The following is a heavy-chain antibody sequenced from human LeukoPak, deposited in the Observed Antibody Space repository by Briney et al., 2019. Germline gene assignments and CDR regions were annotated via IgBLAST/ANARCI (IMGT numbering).Heavy chain of an antibody. CDR1: GFTVSSNY. D-gene: IGHD3-9*01. V-gene: IGHV3-21*01. J-gene: IGHJ4*02. CDR2: ISSSSSYI. Sequence: PGGSLRLSCAASGFTVSSNYMSWVRQAPGKGLEWVSSISSSSSYIYYADSVKGRFTISRDNAKNSLYLQMNSLRAEDTAVYYCATRVLRYFDWLSYDYWGQGTLVTVSS. CDR3: ATRVLRYFDWLSYDY.